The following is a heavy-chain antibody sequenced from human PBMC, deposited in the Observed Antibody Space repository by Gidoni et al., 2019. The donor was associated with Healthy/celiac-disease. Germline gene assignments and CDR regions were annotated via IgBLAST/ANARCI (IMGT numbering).Heavy chain of an antibody. CDR3: AARGRGGNKIDY. Sequence: EVHLVVSVGALVHPGGSLRLSCAASGFTFSSYAMHWVRQAPGKGLEYVSAISSNGGSTYYANSVKGRFTISRDNSKNTLYLQMGSLRAEDMAVYYCAARGRGGNKIDYWGQGTLVTVSS. CDR1: GFTFSSYA. D-gene: IGHD3-16*01. J-gene: IGHJ4*02. CDR2: ISSNGGST. V-gene: IGHV3-64*01.